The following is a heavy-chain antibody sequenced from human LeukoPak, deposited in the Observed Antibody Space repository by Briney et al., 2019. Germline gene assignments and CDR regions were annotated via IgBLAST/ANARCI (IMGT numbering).Heavy chain of an antibody. D-gene: IGHD6-13*01. CDR2: MQTSGRI. V-gene: IGHV4-4*07. Sequence: PSETLSLTCTVSGGSITSYHWSWVRQPAGKGLEWIGRMQTSGRIDYNLSLKSRLTMSVDRSKNHLSLGLSSVVAADTAVYYCAGGHGDSWSVFDYWGQGILVTISS. CDR1: GGSITSYH. J-gene: IGHJ4*02. CDR3: AGGHGDSWSVFDY.